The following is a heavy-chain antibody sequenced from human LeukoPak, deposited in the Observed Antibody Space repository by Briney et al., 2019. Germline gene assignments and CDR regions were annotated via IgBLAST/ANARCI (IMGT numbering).Heavy chain of an antibody. Sequence: GGSLRLSCAASGFTFSSYAMHWVRQAPGKGLERVAVISYDGSNKYYADSVKGRFTISRDNSKNTLYLQMNSLRAEDTAVYYCSAWFGELRNFDYWGQGTLVTVSS. D-gene: IGHD3-10*01. V-gene: IGHV3-30*04. CDR1: GFTFSSYA. CDR3: SAWFGELRNFDY. J-gene: IGHJ4*02. CDR2: ISYDGSNK.